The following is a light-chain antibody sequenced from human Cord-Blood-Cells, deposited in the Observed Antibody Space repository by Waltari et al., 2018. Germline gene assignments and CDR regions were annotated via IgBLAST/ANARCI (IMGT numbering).Light chain of an antibody. Sequence: QSALTQPASVSGSPGQSLTISCTGTSSYVGGYNYVHWYQKHPGKAPKLMIYDVSNRPSGVSNRFSGSKSGNTASLTISGLQAEDEADYYCSSYTSSSTLYVFGTGTKVTVL. V-gene: IGLV2-14*01. CDR2: DVS. CDR1: SSYVGGYNY. CDR3: SSYTSSSTLYV. J-gene: IGLJ1*01.